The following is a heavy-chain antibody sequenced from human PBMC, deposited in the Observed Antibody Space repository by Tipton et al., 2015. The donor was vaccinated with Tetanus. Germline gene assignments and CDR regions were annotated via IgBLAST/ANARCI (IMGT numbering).Heavy chain of an antibody. CDR2: INAGNGNT. J-gene: IGHJ4*02. V-gene: IGHV1-3*01. CDR1: GYTFTSYA. Sequence: QSGAEVKKPGASVKVSCKASGYTFTSYAMHWVRQAPGQRLEWMGWINAGNGNTKYSQKFQGRVTITRDTSASTAYMELSSLRSEDTAVYYCARGRLYYYDSSGYFDFDYWGQGTLVTVSS. D-gene: IGHD3-22*01. CDR3: ARGRLYYYDSSGYFDFDY.